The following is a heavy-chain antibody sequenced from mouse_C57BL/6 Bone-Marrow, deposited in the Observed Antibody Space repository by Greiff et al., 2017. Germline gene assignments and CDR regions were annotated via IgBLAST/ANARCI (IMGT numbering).Heavy chain of an antibody. CDR1: GFNIKNTY. CDR2: LDPANGNT. D-gene: IGHD1-1*01. Sequence: EVQLQQSVAELVRPGASVKLSCTASGFNIKNTYMHWVKQRPEQGLEWIGRLDPANGNTKYAPKFQGKATLTADTSSNTAYLQLSSLTSEDTAIYYCASDYYGSSSFAYWGQGTLVTVSA. V-gene: IGHV14-3*01. J-gene: IGHJ3*01. CDR3: ASDYYGSSSFAY.